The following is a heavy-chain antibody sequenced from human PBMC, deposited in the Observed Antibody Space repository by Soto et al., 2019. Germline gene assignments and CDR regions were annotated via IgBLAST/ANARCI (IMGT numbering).Heavy chain of an antibody. Sequence: QVQLVESGGGVVQPGRSLRLSCAASGFTFSSCAMHWVRQAPGKGLEWVALISYDGSNKYYADSVKGRFTSSRDNSKNTLYLQMSILQAEDTAVYDCARDKRDLRFLEWSYYFDYWGQGTLVTVSS. CDR3: ARDKRDLRFLEWSYYFDY. V-gene: IGHV3-30-3*01. CDR1: GFTFSSCA. J-gene: IGHJ4*02. CDR2: ISYDGSNK. D-gene: IGHD3-3*01.